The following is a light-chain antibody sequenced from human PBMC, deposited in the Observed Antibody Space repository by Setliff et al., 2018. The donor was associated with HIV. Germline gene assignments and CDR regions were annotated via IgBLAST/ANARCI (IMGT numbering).Light chain of an antibody. CDR1: SSDVGRYNY. J-gene: IGLJ1*01. CDR2: DVR. V-gene: IGLV2-14*03. Sequence: QSALTQPASVSGSPGQSITISCTGTSSDVGRYNYVSWYQQHPGKTPKLIIYDVRKWPSGVSNRFSASKSGNTASLTISGLQAEDEADYYCCSYTSISTYVFGTGTKVTVL. CDR3: CSYTSISTYV.